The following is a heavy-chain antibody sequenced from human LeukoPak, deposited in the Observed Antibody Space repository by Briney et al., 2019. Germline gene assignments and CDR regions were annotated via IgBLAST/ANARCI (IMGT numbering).Heavy chain of an antibody. J-gene: IGHJ4*02. Sequence: SQTLSLTCTVSGGSISSGGYYWIWIRQHPGKGLEWIGYMYYTGNTYYNPSLKSRVTISVDTSKNQFSLKLTSVTAADTAVYYCASAFSGYGLPGYWGQGTLVTVSS. V-gene: IGHV4-31*03. CDR2: MYYTGNT. D-gene: IGHD3-22*01. CDR1: GGSISSGGYY. CDR3: ASAFSGYGLPGY.